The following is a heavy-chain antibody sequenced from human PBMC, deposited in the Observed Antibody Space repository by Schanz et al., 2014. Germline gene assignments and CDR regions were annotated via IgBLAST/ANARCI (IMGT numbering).Heavy chain of an antibody. V-gene: IGHV4-31*03. CDR3: ASVIMVAGNHRDGRDV. J-gene: IGHJ4*02. CDR2: IYYSGNT. Sequence: QVQLQESGPGLVKPSQTLSLTCTVSGGSVNSGVYYWNWIRQHPGKGLEWIGYIYYSGNTYYNPSLRGRVSMSLDTSKNQFSLKLGSVSAADTAVYYCASVIMVAGNHRDGRDVCGQGSLVTVSS. CDR1: GGSVNSGVYY. D-gene: IGHD6-19*01.